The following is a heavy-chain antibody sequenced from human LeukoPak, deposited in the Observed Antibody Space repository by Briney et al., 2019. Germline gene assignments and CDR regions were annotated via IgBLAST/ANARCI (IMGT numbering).Heavy chain of an antibody. CDR3: ARTLSNNWFDP. CDR1: GYTFTSYY. J-gene: IGHJ5*02. D-gene: IGHD4-4*01. CDR2: INPSGGST. V-gene: IGHV1-46*01. Sequence: ASVKVSCKASGYTFTSYYMHWVRQAPGQGLEWMGIINPSGGSTSYAQKFQGRVTMTRDTSTSTLYMDLSSLRSEDTAVYYCARTLSNNWFDPWGQGTLVTVSS.